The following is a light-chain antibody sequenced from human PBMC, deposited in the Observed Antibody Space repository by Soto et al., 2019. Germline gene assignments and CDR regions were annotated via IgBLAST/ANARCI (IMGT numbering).Light chain of an antibody. Sequence: QSVLTQPPSASGTPGQRVTISCSGSSSNIGSNYVYWYQQLPGTAPKLLIYRNNQRPSGVPDRFSGSKSGTSASLAISGLRSEDEADYYCAAGDDSMSGPYDFGNGTKVTVL. CDR2: RNN. V-gene: IGLV1-47*01. CDR3: AAGDDSMSGPYD. J-gene: IGLJ1*01. CDR1: SSNIGSNY.